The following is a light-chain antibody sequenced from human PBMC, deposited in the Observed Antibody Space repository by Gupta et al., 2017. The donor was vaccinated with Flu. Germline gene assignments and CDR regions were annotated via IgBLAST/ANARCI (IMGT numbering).Light chain of an antibody. CDR1: RLDDKY. V-gene: IGLV3-1*01. Sequence: SYEVTQPPSMSVSPGQTASITCSGDRLDDKYAPWYQQKPGQSPVLGIYQDDKRPSGIPERFSGSNSANKANLTISGTQAMEDSYDYCQEWDSSSVVFGGGTKMTVL. CDR2: QDD. J-gene: IGLJ3*02. CDR3: QEWDSSSVV.